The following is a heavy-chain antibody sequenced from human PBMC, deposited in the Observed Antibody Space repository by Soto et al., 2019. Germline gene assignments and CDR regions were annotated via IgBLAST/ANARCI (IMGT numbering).Heavy chain of an antibody. Sequence: ASVKVSCKTSGYTFTRNGISWVRQAPGQGLEWMGWISPNSGNTKYAQKLQGRVIMTTDTSTSTAYMELRSLRSDDTAVFYCVKDRDSNSWPSRDVWGPGTTVTVSS. CDR3: VKDRDSNSWPSRDV. J-gene: IGHJ6*02. V-gene: IGHV1-18*01. CDR2: ISPNSGNT. CDR1: GYTFTRNG. D-gene: IGHD3-22*01.